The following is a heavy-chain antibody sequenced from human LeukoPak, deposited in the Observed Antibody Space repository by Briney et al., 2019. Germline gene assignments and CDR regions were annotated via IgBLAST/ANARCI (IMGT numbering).Heavy chain of an antibody. V-gene: IGHV4-4*07. CDR1: GGSISSYY. CDR3: ARVVGAKIGYYYYYYMDV. D-gene: IGHD1-26*01. Sequence: SENLSLTCTVSGGSISSYYWSWIRQHAGKGLEWIGRIYTSGSTNYNPPLKSRVTMSVATSKNQFSLKLSSVTAADTAVYYCARVVGAKIGYYYYYYMDVWGKGTTVTVSS. CDR2: IYTSGST. J-gene: IGHJ6*03.